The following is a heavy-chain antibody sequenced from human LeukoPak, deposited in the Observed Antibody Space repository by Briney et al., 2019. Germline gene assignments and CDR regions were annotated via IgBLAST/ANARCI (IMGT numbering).Heavy chain of an antibody. CDR3: ARRRGYSGSGSDI. J-gene: IGHJ3*02. D-gene: IGHD6-13*01. Sequence: GESLKLSCKGSGYSFTNYWIGWVRQMPGKGLEWMGIIYPGDSDTRYSPSFQGQVTISADKSISTAYLQWSSLKASDTAMYYCARRRGYSGSGSDIWGQGTMVTVSS. V-gene: IGHV5-51*01. CDR2: IYPGDSDT. CDR1: GYSFTNYW.